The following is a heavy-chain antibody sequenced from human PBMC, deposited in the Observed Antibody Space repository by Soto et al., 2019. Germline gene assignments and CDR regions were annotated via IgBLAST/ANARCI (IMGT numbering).Heavy chain of an antibody. CDR2: INPSGGST. D-gene: IGHD3-10*01. Sequence: ASVKVSCKAPGGTFSNHAINWVRQAPGQGLEWMGIINPSGGSTSYAQKFQGRVTMTRDTSTSTVYMELSSLRSEDTAVYYCARDITMVRGVIISRDYYYGMDVWG. CDR3: ARDITMVRGVIISRDYYYGMDV. J-gene: IGHJ6*02. V-gene: IGHV1-46*01. CDR1: GGTFSNHA.